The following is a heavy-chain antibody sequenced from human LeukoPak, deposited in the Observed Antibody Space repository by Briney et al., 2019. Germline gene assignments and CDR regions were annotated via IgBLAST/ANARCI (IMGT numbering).Heavy chain of an antibody. Sequence: SETLSLTCTVSGGSISSSRYYWDWIRQPPGKGLEWIWSIYYSGSTYYNPSLKSRFTISVDTSTNQFYLKLSSVTAADTSVDYCARLKGGMDGWGKGTTVTVSS. D-gene: IGHD1-26*01. J-gene: IGHJ6*04. CDR1: GGSISSSRYY. CDR3: ARLKGGMDG. V-gene: IGHV4-39*07. CDR2: IYYSGST.